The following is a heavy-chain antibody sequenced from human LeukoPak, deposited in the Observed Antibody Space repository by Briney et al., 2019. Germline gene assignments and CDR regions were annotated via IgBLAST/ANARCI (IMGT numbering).Heavy chain of an antibody. CDR1: GYTFTRYY. CDR3: ARSGFGNGFDI. D-gene: IGHD4-23*01. Sequence: GASVKVSCKASGYTFTRYYMHWVRQAPGQGLEWMGIINPSGGSTSYAQKFQGRVTMTRDMSTSTVYMELSSLRSEDTAVYYCARSGFGNGFDIWGQGTMVTVSS. V-gene: IGHV1-46*01. J-gene: IGHJ3*02. CDR2: INPSGGST.